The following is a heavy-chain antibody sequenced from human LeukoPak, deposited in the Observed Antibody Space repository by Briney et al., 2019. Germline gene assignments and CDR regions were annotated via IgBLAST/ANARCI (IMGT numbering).Heavy chain of an antibody. D-gene: IGHD6-19*01. CDR1: GFTFSSDW. CDR2: INQDGSEK. CDR3: AKDLSRAVAADWFDP. V-gene: IGHV3-7*01. J-gene: IGHJ5*02. Sequence: GGSLRLSCAASGFTFSSDWMSWVRQAPGKGLEWVASINQDGSEKYYVDSVKGRFTISRDNARNSLYLEMNSLRVEDTAVYYCAKDLSRAVAADWFDPWDQGSLVTVSS.